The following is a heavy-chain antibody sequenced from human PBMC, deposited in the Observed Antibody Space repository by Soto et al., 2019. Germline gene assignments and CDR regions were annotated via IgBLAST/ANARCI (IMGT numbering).Heavy chain of an antibody. CDR1: RDTFNKYA. CDR2: IIPIFSSR. J-gene: IGHJ6*02. CDR3: ARGETYLGV. V-gene: IGHV1-69*01. D-gene: IGHD3-16*01. Sequence: QVQLVQSGAEVKKPGSSVKVSCKTSRDTFNKYAFNWVRQAPGQGLEWMGWIIPIFSSRNYAEKFQGRVTINADDSTSTAYMELRSRRFEGTAVYYCARGETYLGVWGQGTTVTVSS.